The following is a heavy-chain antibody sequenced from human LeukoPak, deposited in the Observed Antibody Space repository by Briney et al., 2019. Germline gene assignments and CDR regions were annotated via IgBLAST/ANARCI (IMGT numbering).Heavy chain of an antibody. V-gene: IGHV1-69*01. D-gene: IGHD5-18*01. CDR3: ARRYSYGPDNWFDP. CDR2: IIPIFGTA. Sequence: SVKVSCKASGGTFTSYAISWVRQAPGQGLEWMGGIIPIFGTANYAQKFQGRVTITADESTSTAYMELSSLRSEDTAVYYCARRYSYGPDNWFDPWGQGTLVTVSS. CDR1: GGTFTSYA. J-gene: IGHJ5*02.